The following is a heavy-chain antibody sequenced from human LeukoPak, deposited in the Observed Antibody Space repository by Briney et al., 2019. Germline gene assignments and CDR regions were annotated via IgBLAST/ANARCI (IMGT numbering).Heavy chain of an antibody. J-gene: IGHJ4*02. CDR3: ARVTPYFDD. CDR2: IKQDGSEK. Sequence: PGGSLRLSCAASGFTFSSYRMSWVRQAPGKGLEWVANIKQDGSEKYYVDSVKGRFTISRDNAKNSLYLQMNSLRAEDTAVYYCARVTPYFDDWGQGTLVTVSS. D-gene: IGHD1-14*01. V-gene: IGHV3-7*01. CDR1: GFTFSSYR.